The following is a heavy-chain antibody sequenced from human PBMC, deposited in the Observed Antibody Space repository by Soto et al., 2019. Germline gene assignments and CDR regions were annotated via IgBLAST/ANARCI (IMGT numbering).Heavy chain of an antibody. V-gene: IGHV3-48*01. CDR1: GFTFSSYS. J-gene: IGHJ4*02. Sequence: GGSLRLSCAASGFTFSSYSMNWVRQAPGKGLEWVSYISSSSSTIYYADSVKGRFIISRDNAKNSLYLQMNSLRAEDTAVYYCARDNGDLGGAVDYWGQGTLVTVSS. D-gene: IGHD4-17*01. CDR3: ARDNGDLGGAVDY. CDR2: ISSSSSTI.